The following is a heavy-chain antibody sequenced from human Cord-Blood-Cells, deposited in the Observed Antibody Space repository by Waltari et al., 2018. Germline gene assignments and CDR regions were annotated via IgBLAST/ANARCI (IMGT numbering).Heavy chain of an antibody. CDR3: ARGGNWNDFDY. D-gene: IGHD1-20*01. J-gene: IGHJ4*02. V-gene: IGHV1-69*10. Sequence: QVQLVQSGAEVKKPGYSVKVSCKASGGTLSSYANSRVRQAPGQGLEWMGGIIPILGIANYAQKFQGRVTITADKSTSTAYMELSSLRSEDMAVYYCARGGNWNDFDYWGQGTLVTVSS. CDR2: IIPILGIA. CDR1: GGTLSSYA.